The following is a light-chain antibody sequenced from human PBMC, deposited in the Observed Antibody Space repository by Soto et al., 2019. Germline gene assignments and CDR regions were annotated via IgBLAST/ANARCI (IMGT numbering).Light chain of an antibody. Sequence: DIVLTQSPDSLAVSLGERATINCKSSQRVSYSSNDEHYLAWYQQKPGQPPKSLIYWPSNRESGVPDRFSGGGSGTDFTLTISSLQAADVAVYYCQQYYSVPFSFGGGTKVEIK. CDR2: WPS. V-gene: IGKV4-1*01. CDR1: QRVSYSSNDEHY. J-gene: IGKJ4*01. CDR3: QQYYSVPFS.